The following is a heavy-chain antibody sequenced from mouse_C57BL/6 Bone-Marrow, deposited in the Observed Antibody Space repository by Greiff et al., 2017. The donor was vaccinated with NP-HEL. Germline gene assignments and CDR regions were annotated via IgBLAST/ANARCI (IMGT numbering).Heavy chain of an antibody. CDR3: ARILLITTVVEPFWYFDV. D-gene: IGHD1-1*01. CDR2: ISSGGSYT. J-gene: IGHJ1*03. CDR1: GFTFSSYG. Sequence: VQLQQSGGDLVKPGGSLKLSCAASGFTFSSYGMSWVRQTPDKRLEWVATISSGGSYTYYPDSVKGRFTISRDNAKNTLYLQMSSLKSEDTAMYYCARILLITTVVEPFWYFDVWGTGTTVTVSS. V-gene: IGHV5-6*01.